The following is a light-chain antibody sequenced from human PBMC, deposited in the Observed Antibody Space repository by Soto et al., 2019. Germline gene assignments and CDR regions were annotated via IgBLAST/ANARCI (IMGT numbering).Light chain of an antibody. Sequence: DIQMTQSPSTLSASVGDRVTITCRASQSISSWLAWYQQKPGKGPKLLIYKASHLESGVPSRFSGSGSGTEFTRTISSLQPGDFATYYCRRYKTYRWTVGRGTKMAIK. CDR2: KAS. CDR1: QSISSW. J-gene: IGKJ1*01. V-gene: IGKV1-5*03. CDR3: RRYKTYRWT.